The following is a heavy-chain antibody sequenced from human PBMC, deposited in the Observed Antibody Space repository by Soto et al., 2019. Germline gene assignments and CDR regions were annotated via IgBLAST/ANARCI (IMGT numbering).Heavy chain of an antibody. V-gene: IGHV4-59*01. J-gene: IGHJ6*02. Sequence: PSETLSLTCTVSGGSISSYYWSWIRQPPGKGLEWIGYIYYSGSTNYNPSLKSRVTISVDTSKNQFSLKLSSVTAADTAVYYCASHGTYYYYYGMDAWGQGTTVTVSS. CDR2: IYYSGST. CDR3: ASHGTYYYYYGMDA. CDR1: GGSISSYY.